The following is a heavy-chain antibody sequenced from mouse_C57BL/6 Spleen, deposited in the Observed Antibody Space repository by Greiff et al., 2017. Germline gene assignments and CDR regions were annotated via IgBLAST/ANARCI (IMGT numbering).Heavy chain of an antibody. V-gene: IGHV5-6*01. CDR3: GRKLGRVHFGD. CDR2: ISRGGSYT. CDR1: GFTFSSSG. J-gene: IGHJ2*01. D-gene: IGHD4-1*01. Sequence: EVQLKEPGGDLVKPGASLKLSCAASGFTFSSSGMSWVRQTPDKRLEWVATISRGGSYTYYPDSMKGRFTITRDNTKNTPYLQMSSLKSEDTAMYYCGRKLGRVHFGDWGQGTTLTVA.